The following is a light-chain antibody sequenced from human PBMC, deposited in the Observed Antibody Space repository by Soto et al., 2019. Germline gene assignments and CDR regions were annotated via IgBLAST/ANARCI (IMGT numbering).Light chain of an antibody. CDR1: SSDVGGYIY. Sequence: QSALTQPASVSGSPGQSITISCTGTSSDVGGYIYVSWYQQHPGKAPKLMIYDVSNRPSGVSNRFSGSKSGNTASLTISGLQAEDEADYYCSSYTISSTQVFGTGTKLTVL. J-gene: IGLJ1*01. CDR3: SSYTISSTQV. CDR2: DVS. V-gene: IGLV2-14*01.